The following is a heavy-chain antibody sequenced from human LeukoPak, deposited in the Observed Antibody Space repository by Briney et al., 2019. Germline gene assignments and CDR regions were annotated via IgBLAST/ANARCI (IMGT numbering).Heavy chain of an antibody. CDR2: IYYSGST. D-gene: IGHD3-22*01. Sequence: PSETLSLTCTVSGGSINSGGYYWSWIRQHPGKGLEWIGYIYYSGSTYYSPSLKSRVTLSIDTSRNQFSLKLSSVTAADTAVYYCARHGQYYDSSGYHAAYGMDVWGQGTTVTVSS. J-gene: IGHJ6*02. CDR3: ARHGQYYDSSGYHAAYGMDV. V-gene: IGHV4-31*03. CDR1: GGSINSGGYY.